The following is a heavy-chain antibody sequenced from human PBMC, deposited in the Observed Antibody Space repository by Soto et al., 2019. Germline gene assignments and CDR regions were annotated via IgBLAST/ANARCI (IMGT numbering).Heavy chain of an antibody. Sequence: ASVKVSCKAAGYTFTSYGISWLRLAPGQGLEWMGLISAYGGNTNYAQKFQGRVTMTRDTSTSTVYMELSSLRSEDTAVYYCARERASGSSGFQYWGQGTLVTVSS. V-gene: IGHV1-18*01. CDR3: ARERASGSSGFQY. J-gene: IGHJ4*02. CDR1: GYTFTSYG. D-gene: IGHD3-10*01. CDR2: ISAYGGNT.